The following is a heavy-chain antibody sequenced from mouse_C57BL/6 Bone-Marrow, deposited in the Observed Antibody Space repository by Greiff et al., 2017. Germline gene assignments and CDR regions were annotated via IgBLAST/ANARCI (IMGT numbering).Heavy chain of an antibody. V-gene: IGHV1-52*01. J-gene: IGHJ4*01. CDR1: GYTFTSYW. Sequence: QVQLQQPGAELVRPGSSVKLSCKASGYTFTSYWMHWVKQRPIQGLEWIGNIDPSDSETHYNQNVKDKATLTVDKSSSTAYMQLSSLTSEDSAVYYCARGGWLLRYYYAMDYWGQGTSVTVSS. CDR3: ARGGWLLRYYYAMDY. CDR2: IDPSDSET. D-gene: IGHD2-3*01.